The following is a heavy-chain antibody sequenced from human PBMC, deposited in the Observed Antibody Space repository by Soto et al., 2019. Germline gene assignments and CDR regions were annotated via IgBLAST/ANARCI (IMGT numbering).Heavy chain of an antibody. CDR1: GDSVSSNSAA. D-gene: IGHD1-1*01. Sequence: QVRLQESGPGLVKPSQTLSLTCAISGDSVSSNSAAWNWIRQSPSRGLEWLGRTYYSSKWFHDYAESVKSRISINPDTSKNHFSLQLNSVTPEDTAVYYCARDLSYPAGTGELADWGQGTLVTVSS. J-gene: IGHJ4*02. V-gene: IGHV6-1*01. CDR2: TYYSSKWFH. CDR3: ARDLSYPAGTGELAD.